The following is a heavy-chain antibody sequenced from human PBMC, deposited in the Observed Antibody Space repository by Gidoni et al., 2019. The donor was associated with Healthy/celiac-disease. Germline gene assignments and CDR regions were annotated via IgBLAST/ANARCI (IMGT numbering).Heavy chain of an antibody. CDR3: ATVKAANLDY. CDR2: INHRGST. V-gene: IGHV4-34*01. Sequence: QVQLQQCGAALLMPPEPLSRTCPFDGGSFSGYYLSWTRQPAGHGLEWIGEINHRGSTNDNPCRKSRVTISVDTSKHQFSLKLGSVTAADTAVYYCATVKAANLDYWGQGTLVTVSS. CDR1: GGSFSGYY. D-gene: IGHD2-15*01. J-gene: IGHJ4*02.